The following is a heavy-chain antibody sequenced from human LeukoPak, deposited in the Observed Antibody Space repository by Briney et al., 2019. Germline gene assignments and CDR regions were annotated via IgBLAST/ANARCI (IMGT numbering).Heavy chain of an antibody. CDR2: IYYSGST. CDR1: GGSISSYY. CDR3: ARYYDSGGYSLGAEYFQH. D-gene: IGHD3-22*01. Sequence: SETLSLTCTVSGGSISSYYWSWIRQHPGKGLEWIGYIYYSGSTYYNPSLKSRVTISVDTSKNQFSLKLSSVTAADTAVYYCARYYDSGGYSLGAEYFQHWGQGTLVTVSS. V-gene: IGHV4-59*06. J-gene: IGHJ1*01.